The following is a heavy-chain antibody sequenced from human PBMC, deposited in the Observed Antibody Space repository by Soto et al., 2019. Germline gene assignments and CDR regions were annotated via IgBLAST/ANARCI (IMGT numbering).Heavy chain of an antibody. Sequence: QVQLVQSGPEVKKPGSSVKVSCKASGGTFSRYTINWVRQAPGQGLEWMGGITPIFGTANYAQKFQGRVTITADESTSTAYMELSSLRSEDTAVYYCARTATGDRQGWYFDLWGRGTLVTVSS. V-gene: IGHV1-69*01. J-gene: IGHJ2*01. CDR2: ITPIFGTA. D-gene: IGHD7-27*01. CDR3: ARTATGDRQGWYFDL. CDR1: GGTFSRYT.